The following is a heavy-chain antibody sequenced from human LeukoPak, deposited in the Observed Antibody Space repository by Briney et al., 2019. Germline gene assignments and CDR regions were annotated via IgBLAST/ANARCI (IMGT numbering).Heavy chain of an antibody. CDR1: EFTFSSYA. CDR2: ISYDGSNK. D-gene: IGHD3-10*01. Sequence: GGSLRLSCAASEFTFSSYAMSWVRQAPGKGLEWVAVISYDGSNKYYADSVKGRSTISRDNSKNTLYLQMNSLRAEDTAVYYCTGSYGSGSYYYYGMDVWGKGTTVTVSS. J-gene: IGHJ6*04. CDR3: TGSYGSGSYYYYGMDV. V-gene: IGHV3-30*03.